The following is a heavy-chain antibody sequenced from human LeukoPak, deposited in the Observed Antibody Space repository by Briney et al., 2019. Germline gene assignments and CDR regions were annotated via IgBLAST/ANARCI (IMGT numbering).Heavy chain of an antibody. CDR2: MNPNSGNT. J-gene: IGHJ5*02. CDR3: ARGSQLLWFGETHNWFDP. V-gene: IGHV1-8*01. CDR1: GYTFTSYD. Sequence: ASVKVSCKASGYTFTSYDINWVRQATGQGLEWMGWMNPNSGNTGYAQKFQGRVTMTRNTSISTAYMELSSLRSEDTAVYYCARGSQLLWFGETHNWFDPWGQGTLVTVSS. D-gene: IGHD3-10*01.